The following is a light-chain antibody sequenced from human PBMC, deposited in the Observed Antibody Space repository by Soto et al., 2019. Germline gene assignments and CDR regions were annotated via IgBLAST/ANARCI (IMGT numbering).Light chain of an antibody. V-gene: IGKV2-28*01. Sequence: DIVMTQSPLSLPVTPGEPASISCRSSQSLLHSNGYNYLDWYLQKPGQSPQLLIYLGSNRASRVPDRFSGSGSGTDFTLKISRVEAEDVGVYYCMQALQTPWTFGQGTKVELK. J-gene: IGKJ1*01. CDR3: MQALQTPWT. CDR1: QSLLHSNGYNY. CDR2: LGS.